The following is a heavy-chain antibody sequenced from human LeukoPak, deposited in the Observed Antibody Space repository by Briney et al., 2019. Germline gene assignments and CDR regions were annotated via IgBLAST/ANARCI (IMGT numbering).Heavy chain of an antibody. CDR3: TRDQTPYY. Sequence: PGGSLRLSCAASRFTFTSYAVSWVHQAPGKGLEWASSITDSGGSTYYADSVKGRFTISRDNSKNTLYLQMNSLRAEDTAVYYCTRDQTPYYWGQGTLVTVSS. CDR1: RFTFTSYA. V-gene: IGHV3-23*01. CDR2: ITDSGGST. J-gene: IGHJ4*02.